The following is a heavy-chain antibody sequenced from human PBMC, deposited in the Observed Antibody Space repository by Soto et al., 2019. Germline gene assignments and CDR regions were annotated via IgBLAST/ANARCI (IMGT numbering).Heavy chain of an antibody. D-gene: IGHD1-1*01. V-gene: IGHV3-30*04. CDR3: AREELAAYFEN. Sequence: QVQLVESGGGVVQPGGSLRLSCAVSGFLLTVYPLHWVRQAPGQGLEWVALISRNGREKLYADSVTGRFTISRDTSKNTLYLQMSILRDDDTAFYYCAREELAAYFENWGHGTLVTVSS. J-gene: IGHJ4*01. CDR2: ISRNGREK. CDR1: GFLLTVYP.